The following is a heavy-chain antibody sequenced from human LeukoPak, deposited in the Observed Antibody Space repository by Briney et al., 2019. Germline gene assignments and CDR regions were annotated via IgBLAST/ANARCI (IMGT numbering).Heavy chain of an antibody. CDR1: GFTFSSYA. V-gene: IGHV3-30-3*01. D-gene: IGHD6-19*01. J-gene: IGHJ6*02. Sequence: GGSLRLSCAASGFTFSSYAMHWVRQAPGKGLEWVAVISYDGSNKYYADSVKGRFTISRDNSKNTLYLQMNSLRAEDTAVYYCARGVAVAQRDYYGMDVWGQGTTVTVSS. CDR2: ISYDGSNK. CDR3: ARGVAVAQRDYYGMDV.